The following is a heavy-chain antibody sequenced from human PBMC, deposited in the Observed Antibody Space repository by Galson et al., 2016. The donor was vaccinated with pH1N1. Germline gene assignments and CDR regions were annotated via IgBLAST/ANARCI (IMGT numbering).Heavy chain of an antibody. CDR3: ARDANVNIVTTSAFDI. CDR2: ISGTTGYT. CDR1: FTFSDYY. D-gene: IGHD5-12*01. Sequence: FTFSDYYMSWIRQAPGKGLEWVSYISGTTGYTNYADSLQGRFTISRDNTKNSVYLQMNSLRAEDTAIYYCARDANVNIVTTSAFDIWGQGTMVTVSS. J-gene: IGHJ3*02. V-gene: IGHV3-11*05.